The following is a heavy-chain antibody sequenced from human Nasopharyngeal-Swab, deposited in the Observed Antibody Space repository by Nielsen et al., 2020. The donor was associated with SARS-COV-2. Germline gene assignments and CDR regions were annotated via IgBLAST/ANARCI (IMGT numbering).Heavy chain of an antibody. D-gene: IGHD3-16*01. J-gene: IGHJ4*02. CDR1: GYTFTSYD. CDR2: ISAYNGNT. V-gene: IGHV1-18*01. CDR3: AREQGEGCQTVCYFDY. Sequence: ASVKVSCKASGYTFTSYDINWVRQATGQGLEWMGWISAYNGNTNYAQKLQGRVTMTTDTSTSTAYMELRSLRSDDTAVYYCAREQGEGCQTVCYFDYWGQGTLVTVSS.